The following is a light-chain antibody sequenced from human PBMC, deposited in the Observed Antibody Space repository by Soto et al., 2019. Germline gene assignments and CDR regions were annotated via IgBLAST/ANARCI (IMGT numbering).Light chain of an antibody. CDR3: VLYMGSGIWV. J-gene: IGLJ3*02. Sequence: QTVVTQEASLSVSPGTTVTLTCGLSSGSVSAYYYASWYQQTPGQAPRTLIYNTNTRSSGVPDRFSGSILGNKAVLTIAGAQADDESYYYCVLYMGSGIWVFGGGTKVTVL. CDR2: NTN. CDR1: SGSVSAYYY. V-gene: IGLV8-61*01.